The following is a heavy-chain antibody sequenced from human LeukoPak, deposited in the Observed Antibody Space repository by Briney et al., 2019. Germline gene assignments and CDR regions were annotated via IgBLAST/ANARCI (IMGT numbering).Heavy chain of an antibody. CDR1: GFTFSSYS. CDR2: ISSSSSYI. D-gene: IGHD5-18*01. J-gene: IGHJ4*02. CDR3: VKGRRRGYAYGTLES. Sequence: PGGSLRLSCAASGFTFSSYSMNWVRQAPGKGLEWVSSISSSSSYIYYADSVKGRFTISRDNAKNSLYLQMNGLRTDDTGLYYCVKGRRRGYAYGTLESWGQGTLVTVSS. V-gene: IGHV3-21*04.